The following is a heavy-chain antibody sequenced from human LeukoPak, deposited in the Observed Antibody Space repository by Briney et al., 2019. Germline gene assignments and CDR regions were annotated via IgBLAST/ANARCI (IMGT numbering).Heavy chain of an antibody. CDR2: IYYSGST. CDR1: GGSISSSTYY. CDR3: ASGSGHYYN. Sequence: TSETLSLTCTVSGGSISSSTYYWGWIRQPPGKGLEWIGSIYYSGSTYYNPSLKSRVTISVDTSENQFSLKLSSVTAADTAVYYCASGSGHYYNWGQGILVTVSS. D-gene: IGHD3-22*01. J-gene: IGHJ4*02. V-gene: IGHV4-39*01.